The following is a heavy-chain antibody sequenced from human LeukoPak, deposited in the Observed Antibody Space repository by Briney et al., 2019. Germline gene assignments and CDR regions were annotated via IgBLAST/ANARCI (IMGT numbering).Heavy chain of an antibody. D-gene: IGHD3-3*01. CDR3: AREGPIFGVVREAFDI. CDR2: IKQDGSEK. J-gene: IGHJ3*02. CDR1: GFTFSSYS. Sequence: GGSLRLSCAASGFTFSSYSMNWVRQAPGKGLEWVANIKQDGSEKYYVDSVKGRFTISRDNAKNSLYLQMNSLRAEDTAVYYCAREGPIFGVVREAFDIWGQGTMVTVSS. V-gene: IGHV3-7*01.